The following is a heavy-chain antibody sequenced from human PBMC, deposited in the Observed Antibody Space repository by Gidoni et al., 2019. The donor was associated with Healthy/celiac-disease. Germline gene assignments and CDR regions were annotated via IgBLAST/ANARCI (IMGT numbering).Heavy chain of an antibody. CDR1: GGSFSGYY. CDR3: ARGGGPRWFDP. V-gene: IGHV4-34*01. J-gene: IGHJ5*02. Sequence: QVQLQPWGAGLLKPSETLSLTCAVHGGSFSGYYWSWFRQPPGKGREWIGEINHSGSTNYNPSLKSRVTISVDTSKNQFSLKVSSVTAADTAVYYCARGGGPRWFDPWGQGTLVTVSS. CDR2: INHSGST.